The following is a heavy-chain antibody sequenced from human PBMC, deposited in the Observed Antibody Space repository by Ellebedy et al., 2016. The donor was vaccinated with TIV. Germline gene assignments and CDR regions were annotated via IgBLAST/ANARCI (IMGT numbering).Heavy chain of an antibody. J-gene: IGHJ4*02. D-gene: IGHD6-19*01. CDR2: IYNSGTT. CDR3: AGAVAGILH. CDR1: GRPIDSYY. Sequence: MPSETLSLTCTVTGRPIDSYYWTWIRQPPGKGLEWIGSIYNSGTTNYSPYLQSRVTISINTTKRQFSLKLSSMTAADTAVYYCAGAVAGILHWGQGTLVTVYS. V-gene: IGHV4-59*01.